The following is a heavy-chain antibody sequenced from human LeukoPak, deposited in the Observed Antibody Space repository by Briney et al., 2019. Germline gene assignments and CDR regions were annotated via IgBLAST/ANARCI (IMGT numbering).Heavy chain of an antibody. CDR3: ARDSYGSGSLFY. D-gene: IGHD3-10*01. CDR1: GGSISSYY. V-gene: IGHV4-59*01. J-gene: IGHJ4*02. CDR2: IYYSGST. Sequence: SETLSLTCTVSGGSISSYYWSWVRQPPGKGLEWIGYIYYSGSTNYNPSLKSRVTISVDTSKNQFSLKLSSVTAADTAVYYCARDSYGSGSLFYWGQGTLVTVSS.